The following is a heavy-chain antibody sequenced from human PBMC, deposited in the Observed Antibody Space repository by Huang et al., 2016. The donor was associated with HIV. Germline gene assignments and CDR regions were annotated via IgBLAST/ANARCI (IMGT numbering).Heavy chain of an antibody. D-gene: IGHD3-10*01. J-gene: IGHJ4*02. V-gene: IGHV1-18*04. Sequence: QVQMVQSGAEVKKPGASVKVSCKGSGYTLTSYGISWVRQAPGPGLEWMGWISGDTGYTNYAEKFQGRVTLTTDSSTNTAYMELRSLRYDDTAVYYCARESVWFGELYFDYWGQGTLVAVSS. CDR2: ISGDTGYT. CDR1: GYTLTSYG. CDR3: ARESVWFGELYFDY.